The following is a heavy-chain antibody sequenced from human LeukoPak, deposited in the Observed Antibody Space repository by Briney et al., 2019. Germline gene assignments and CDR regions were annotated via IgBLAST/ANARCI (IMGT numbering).Heavy chain of an antibody. Sequence: PGGSLRLSCAASGFTFSSYAMSWVRQAPGKGLEWVSAISGSGGSTYYADSVKGRFTISRDNSKNTLYLQMNSLRAEDTAVYYCARDVVAGHYYYYGMDVWGQGTTVTVSS. CDR1: GFTFSSYA. CDR2: ISGSGGST. V-gene: IGHV3-23*01. J-gene: IGHJ6*02. CDR3: ARDVVAGHYYYYGMDV. D-gene: IGHD6-19*01.